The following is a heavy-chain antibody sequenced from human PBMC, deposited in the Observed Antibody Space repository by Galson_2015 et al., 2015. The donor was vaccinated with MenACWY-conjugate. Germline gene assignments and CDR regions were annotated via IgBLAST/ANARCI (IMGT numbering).Heavy chain of an antibody. Sequence: SLRLSCAVSGFSVTDNCLGWVRQAPGKGPEWIAMVDRVGATIYADSVRGRFTVSRDNSKNTVILQMNSLRAEDTAVYRCSRGYDWCSYFRAWGQGAQVTVSS. CDR2: VDRVGAT. CDR3: SRGYDWCSYFRA. CDR1: GFSVTDNC. V-gene: IGHV3-53*01. D-gene: IGHD2-8*01. J-gene: IGHJ5*02.